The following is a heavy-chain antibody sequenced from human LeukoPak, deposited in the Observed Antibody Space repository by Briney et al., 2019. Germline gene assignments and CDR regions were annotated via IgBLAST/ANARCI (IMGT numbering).Heavy chain of an antibody. CDR1: GYAFTSYG. V-gene: IGHV1-18*01. CDR3: ARPREASSGWYVDYFDY. D-gene: IGHD6-19*01. J-gene: IGHJ4*02. CDR2: ISAYNGNT. Sequence: ASVKVSCKASGYAFTSYGISWVRQAPGQGLEWMGWISAYNGNTNYAQKFQGRVTMTRDTSISTAYMELSRLRSDDTAVYYCARPREASSGWYVDYFDYWGQGTLVTVSS.